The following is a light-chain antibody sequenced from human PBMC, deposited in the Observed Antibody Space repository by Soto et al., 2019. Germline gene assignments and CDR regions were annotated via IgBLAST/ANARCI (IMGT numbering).Light chain of an antibody. V-gene: IGLV4-69*01. CDR1: SEHSNYA. Sequence: QSVLTQSPSASASLGASVTLTCTLSSEHSNYAIAWHQQQPEKGPRYLMKLNSDGSHNKGDGIPDRFSGSRSGAERYLTISSLQSEDEADYYCQTWGTGIHVVFGGGTKVTVL. J-gene: IGLJ2*01. CDR3: QTWGTGIHVV. CDR2: LNSDGSH.